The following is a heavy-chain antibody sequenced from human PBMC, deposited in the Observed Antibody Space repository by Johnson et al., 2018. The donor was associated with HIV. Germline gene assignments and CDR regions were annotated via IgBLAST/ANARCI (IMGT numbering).Heavy chain of an antibody. CDR3: ARVSSSVTTARYGAFDI. D-gene: IGHD4-17*01. CDR1: GFTFSSFA. CDR2: ISYDGTTK. Sequence: QVQLVESGGGVVQPGTSLRLACAASGFTFSSFAMHWVRQAPGKGLAWVAFISYDGTTKYFTDSVRGRFTISSDNSRNTLYLQINSLRAEDTAVYYCARVSSSVTTARYGAFDIWGQGTMVIVSS. V-gene: IGHV3-30-3*01. J-gene: IGHJ3*02.